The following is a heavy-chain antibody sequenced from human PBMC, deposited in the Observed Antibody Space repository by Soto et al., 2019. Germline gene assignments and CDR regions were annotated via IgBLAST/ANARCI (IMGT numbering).Heavy chain of an antibody. J-gene: IGHJ4*02. V-gene: IGHV4-4*07. CDR2: IYTSGST. CDR3: ARDSTYYYDSSGYYYEN. Sequence: QVQLQESGPGLVKPSETLSLTCTVSGGSISSYYWSWIRQPAGKGLEWLGRIYTSGSTNYNPSLKSRVTMSVDTSKNQFSLKLSSVTAADTAVYYCARDSTYYYDSSGYYYENWGQGTLVTVSS. CDR1: GGSISSYY. D-gene: IGHD3-22*01.